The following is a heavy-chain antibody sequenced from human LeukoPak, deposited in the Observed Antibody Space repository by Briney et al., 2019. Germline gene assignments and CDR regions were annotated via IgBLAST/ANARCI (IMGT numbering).Heavy chain of an antibody. CDR3: ARGHITLYYYGMDV. Sequence: GRSLRLSCAASGFTFSSYAMHWVRQAPGKWLEWVAVISYDGSNKYYADSVNGRFTISRDNSKNTLYLQMNSLRAEDTAVYYCARGHITLYYYGMDVWGQGTTVTVSS. D-gene: IGHD2-21*01. J-gene: IGHJ6*02. V-gene: IGHV3-30-3*01. CDR1: GFTFSSYA. CDR2: ISYDGSNK.